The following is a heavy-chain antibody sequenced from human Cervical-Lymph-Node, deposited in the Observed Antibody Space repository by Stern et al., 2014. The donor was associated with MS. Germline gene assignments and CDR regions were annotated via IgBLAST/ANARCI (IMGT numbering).Heavy chain of an antibody. D-gene: IGHD3-3*01. CDR1: GYIFTGHY. CDR3: ARDQRGITIFGVVTDYYYLGMDV. CDR2: INPNTGGT. Sequence: QVQLVQSGAEGKKPGASVKVSCKTSGYIFTGHYIHWVRQAPGQGLEWMAWINPNTGGTKYAQKFQGRVTMSRDTSISSAYVELSSLTSDDTAVYYCARDQRGITIFGVVTDYYYLGMDVWGQGTTVTVSS. V-gene: IGHV1-2*02. J-gene: IGHJ6*02.